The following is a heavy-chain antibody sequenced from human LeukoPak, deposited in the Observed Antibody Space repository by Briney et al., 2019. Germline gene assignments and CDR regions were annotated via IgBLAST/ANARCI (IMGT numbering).Heavy chain of an antibody. CDR3: ARMGGIAARPFWYYFDY. CDR2: IYYSGST. D-gene: IGHD6-6*01. J-gene: IGHJ4*02. V-gene: IGHV4-39*07. Sequence: PSETLSLTCTVSGGSISSSSYYWGWIRQPPGKGLEWIGSIYYSGSTNYNPSLKSRVTISVDTSKNQFSLKLSSVTAADTAVYYCARMGGIAARPFWYYFDYWGQGTLVTVSS. CDR1: GGSISSSSYY.